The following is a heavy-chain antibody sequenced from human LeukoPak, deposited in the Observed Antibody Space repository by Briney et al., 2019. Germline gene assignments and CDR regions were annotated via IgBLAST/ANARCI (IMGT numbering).Heavy chain of an antibody. V-gene: IGHV3-30-3*01. CDR3: ARGLSGNYYYYYAMDV. J-gene: IGHJ6*02. Sequence: PGRSLRFSCAASGFTFTSYAMHWVRQAPGKGLEWVAVISYDGSNKYYVESVKGRFTISRDNSKNTLYLQMNSLRTEDTAVYYCARGLSGNYYYYYAMDVWGQGTTVTVSS. D-gene: IGHD6-19*01. CDR2: ISYDGSNK. CDR1: GFTFTSYA.